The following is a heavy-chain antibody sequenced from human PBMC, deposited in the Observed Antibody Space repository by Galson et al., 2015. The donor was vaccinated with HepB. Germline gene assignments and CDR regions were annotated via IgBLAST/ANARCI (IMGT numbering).Heavy chain of an antibody. V-gene: IGHV3-30-3*01. D-gene: IGHD6-19*01. J-gene: IGHJ4*02. CDR2: ISYDGSNK. CDR1: GFTFSSYA. Sequence: SLSLSCAASGFTFSSYAMHWVRQAPGKGLEWVAVISYDGSNKYYADSVKGRFTISRDNSKNTLYLQMNSLRAEDTAVYYCASSSGLDYWGQGTLVTVSS. CDR3: ASSSGLDY.